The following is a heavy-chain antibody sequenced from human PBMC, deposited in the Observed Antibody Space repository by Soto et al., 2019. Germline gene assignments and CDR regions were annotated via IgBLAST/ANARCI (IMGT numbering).Heavy chain of an antibody. J-gene: IGHJ4*02. CDR1: GFTFSNAW. CDR3: TTDPVYCSGGSCYGL. V-gene: IGHV3-15*01. Sequence: GGSLRLSCAASGFTFSNAWMSLVRQAPGKGLEWVGRIKSKTDGGTTDYAAPVKGRFTISRDDSKNTLYLQMNSLKTEDTAVYYFTTDPVYCSGGSCYGLWGQGTLVTVSS. D-gene: IGHD2-15*01. CDR2: IKSKTDGGTT.